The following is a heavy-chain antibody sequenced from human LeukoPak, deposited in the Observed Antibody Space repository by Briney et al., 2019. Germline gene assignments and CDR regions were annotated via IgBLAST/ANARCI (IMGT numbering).Heavy chain of an antibody. CDR3: ATSPAGLSDFDY. V-gene: IGHV4-31*03. Sequence: PSETLSLTCTVSGGSIRSGDYYWSWIRQHPGKGLEWIGYISYSGSTYYNPSLKSRLTIPVDRSKNQFSLRLSSVTAADTAVYYCATSPAGLSDFDYWGQGTLVTVSS. CDR2: ISYSGST. CDR1: GGSIRSGDYY. J-gene: IGHJ4*02. D-gene: IGHD3-16*02.